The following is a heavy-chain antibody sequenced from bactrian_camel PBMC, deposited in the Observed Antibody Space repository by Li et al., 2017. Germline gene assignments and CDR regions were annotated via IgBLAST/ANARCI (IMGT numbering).Heavy chain of an antibody. V-gene: IGHV3S53*01. CDR1: GYPYEAYC. D-gene: IGHD2*01. Sequence: HVQLVESGGGSVQVGGSLRLSCNASGYPYEAYCMGWFRQAPGKGREGVAAIDSDGSTRYADSVKGRFTVSQDDANNTVYLQMNDLKPEDTAVYYCAADVNGYWRGQTDGRSLLQERMYEYWGQGTQVTVS. CDR2: IDSDGST. CDR3: AADVNGYWRGQTDGRSLLQERMYEY. J-gene: IGHJ4*01.